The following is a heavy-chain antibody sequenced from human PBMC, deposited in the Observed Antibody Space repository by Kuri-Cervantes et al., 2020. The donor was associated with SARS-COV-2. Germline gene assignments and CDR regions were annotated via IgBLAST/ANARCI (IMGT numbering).Heavy chain of an antibody. CDR1: GGTFSSYA. Sequence: SVKVSCKASGGTFSSYAISWVRQAPGQGLEWMGGIIPIFGTANYAQKFQGRVTITADESTSTAYMELSSLRPEDTAVYYCARTSYYDFWSGYSSLDYWGQGTLVTVSS. V-gene: IGHV1-69*13. CDR3: ARTSYYDFWSGYSSLDY. D-gene: IGHD3-3*01. CDR2: IIPIFGTA. J-gene: IGHJ4*02.